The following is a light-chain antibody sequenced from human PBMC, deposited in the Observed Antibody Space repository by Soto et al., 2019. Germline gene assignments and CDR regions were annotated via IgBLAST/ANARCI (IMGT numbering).Light chain of an antibody. CDR1: QSISTW. CDR2: DAS. Sequence: DIQMTQSPSTLSASVGDRVTITCRASQSISTWLVWYQQKPGKAPKVLIYDASSLQSGVPSRFSGHGSGTDFTLTISSLQHDDSAIYYCQQYKTYPTFGQGTKLEIK. V-gene: IGKV1-5*01. J-gene: IGKJ2*01. CDR3: QQYKTYPT.